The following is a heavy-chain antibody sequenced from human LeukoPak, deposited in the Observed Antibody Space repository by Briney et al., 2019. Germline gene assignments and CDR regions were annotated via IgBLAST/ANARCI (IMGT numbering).Heavy chain of an antibody. D-gene: IGHD1-26*01. V-gene: IGHV3-64*01. Sequence: PGGSLRLSCAASGFTFSSYAMHWVRQAPGKGLEYVSAISSNGGSTYYANSVKGRFTISRDNSKNTLYLQMGSLRAEDMAVYYCARLGVASTYYYYYYMDVWGKGTTVTISS. CDR3: ARLGVASTYYYYYYMDV. J-gene: IGHJ6*03. CDR1: GFTFSSYA. CDR2: ISSNGGST.